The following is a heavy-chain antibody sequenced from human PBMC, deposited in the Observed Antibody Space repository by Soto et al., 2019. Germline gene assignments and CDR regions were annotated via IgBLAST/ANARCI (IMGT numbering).Heavy chain of an antibody. CDR1: GGSISSGGYY. V-gene: IGHV4-31*03. CDR3: ARSIVLVPAAPIGSYYYYGMDV. CDR2: IYYSGST. Sequence: QVQLQESGPGLVKPSQTLSLTCTVSGGSISSGGYYWSWIRQHPGKGLEWIGYIYYSGSTYYNPSLKSRVTISVDTSKNQFSLKLSSVTAADTAVYYCARSIVLVPAAPIGSYYYYGMDVWGQGTTVTVSS. J-gene: IGHJ6*02. D-gene: IGHD2-2*01.